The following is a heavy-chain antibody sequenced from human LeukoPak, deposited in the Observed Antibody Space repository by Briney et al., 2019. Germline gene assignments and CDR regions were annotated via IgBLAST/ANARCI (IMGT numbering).Heavy chain of an antibody. CDR3: ARKGLRSGYVPLDY. V-gene: IGHV4-59*12. J-gene: IGHJ4*02. CDR1: GGSISSYY. CDR2: IYYSGST. Sequence: SETLSLTCTVSGGSISSYYWSWIRQPPGKGLEWIGYIYYSGSTNYNPSLKSRVTISVDTSKNQFSLKLSSVTAADTAVYYCARKGLRSGYVPLDYWGQGTLVTVSS. D-gene: IGHD3-3*01.